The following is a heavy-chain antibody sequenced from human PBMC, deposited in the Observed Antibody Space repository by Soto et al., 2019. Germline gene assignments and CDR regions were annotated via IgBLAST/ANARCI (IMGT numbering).Heavy chain of an antibody. CDR3: ARSRIFDDRYFGRTGPSDY. V-gene: IGHV1-69*06. CDR1: GGTFSSYA. Sequence: SVKVSCKASGGTFSSYAISWVRQAPGQGLEWMGGIIPIFGTANYAQKFQGRVTITADKSTSTAYMELSSLRSEDTAVYYCARSRIFDDRYFGRTGPSDYRGPGILLT. CDR2: IIPIFGTA. D-gene: IGHD3-9*01. J-gene: IGHJ4*02.